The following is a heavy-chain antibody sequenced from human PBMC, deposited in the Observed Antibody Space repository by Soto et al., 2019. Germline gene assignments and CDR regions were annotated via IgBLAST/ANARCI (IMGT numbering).Heavy chain of an antibody. CDR2: INHSGST. J-gene: IGHJ3*02. CDR1: GGSFSGYY. CDR3: ARKQWPDAFDI. Sequence: PSETLSLTCAVYGGSFSGYYWSWIRQPPGKGLEWIGEINHSGSTNYNPSLKSRVTISVDTSKNQFPLKLSSVSAADTAVYYCARKQWPDAFDIWGQGTMVTVSS. V-gene: IGHV4-34*01. D-gene: IGHD6-19*01.